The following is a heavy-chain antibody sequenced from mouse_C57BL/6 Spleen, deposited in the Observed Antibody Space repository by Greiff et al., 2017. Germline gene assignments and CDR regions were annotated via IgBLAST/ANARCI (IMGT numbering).Heavy chain of an antibody. CDR3: ARGVRDSGLAY. CDR2: ISSGGSYT. V-gene: IGHV5-6*01. Sequence: EVKVVESGGDLVKPGGSLKLSCAASGFTFSSYGMSWVRQTPDQRLEWVATISSGGSYTYYPDSVKGRFTISRDNAKNTLYLQMSSLTSEDTAMYYCARGVRDSGLAYWGQGTLVTVSA. D-gene: IGHD2-13*01. CDR1: GFTFSSYG. J-gene: IGHJ3*01.